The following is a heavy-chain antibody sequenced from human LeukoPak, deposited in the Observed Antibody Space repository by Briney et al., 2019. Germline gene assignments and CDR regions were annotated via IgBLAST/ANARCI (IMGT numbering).Heavy chain of an antibody. V-gene: IGHV3-53*01. J-gene: IGHJ3*02. CDR1: GFTVSSNY. D-gene: IGHD6-19*01. Sequence: PGGSLRLSCAASGFTVSSNYMSWVRQAPGKGLEWVSVIYSGGSTYYADSVKGRFTISRDNSKNTLYLQMNSLRAEDTAVYYCARDRWLVRDAFDIWGQGTMVTVSS. CDR3: ARDRWLVRDAFDI. CDR2: IYSGGST.